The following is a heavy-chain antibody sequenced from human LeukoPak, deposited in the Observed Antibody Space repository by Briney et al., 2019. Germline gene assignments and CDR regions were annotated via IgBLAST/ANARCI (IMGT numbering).Heavy chain of an antibody. V-gene: IGHV5-51*01. CDR1: GYSFTSYW. CDR3: ARPFGYCSSTSCSNWFDP. Sequence: GESLKISCKGSGYSFTSYWLGWVRQMPGKGLEWMGIIYPGDSDTRYSPSFQGQVTISADKSISTAYLQWSSLKASDTAMYYCARPFGYCSSTSCSNWFDPWGQGTLVTVSS. CDR2: IYPGDSDT. J-gene: IGHJ5*02. D-gene: IGHD2-2*03.